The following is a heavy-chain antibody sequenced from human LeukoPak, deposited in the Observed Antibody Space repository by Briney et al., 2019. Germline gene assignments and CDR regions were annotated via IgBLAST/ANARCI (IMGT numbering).Heavy chain of an antibody. Sequence: PSETLSLTCTVSGGSMSNYYWGWIRQPAEKGLEWIGRLRTTGSTNYNPSLKSRVTISVDTSKNQFSLKLSSVTAADTAVYYCARWPSPHLPRNAFDIWGQGTMVTVSS. V-gene: IGHV4-4*07. J-gene: IGHJ3*02. CDR1: GGSMSNYY. CDR2: LRTTGST. CDR3: ARWPSPHLPRNAFDI.